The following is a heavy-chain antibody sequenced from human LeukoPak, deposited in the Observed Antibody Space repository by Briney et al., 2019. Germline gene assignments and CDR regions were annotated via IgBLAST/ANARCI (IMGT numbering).Heavy chain of an antibody. CDR1: GFTFSSYW. CDR2: IKQDGSEI. CDR3: GLGNSFDY. J-gene: IGHJ4*02. D-gene: IGHD4-23*01. V-gene: IGHV3-7*01. Sequence: TGGSLRLSCAASGFTFSSYWMSWVRQAPGKGLEWVANIKQDGSEIYYADSVKGRFTIPRDNAKNSLYLQMNSLRAEDTAVYYCGLGNSFDYWGQGTLVTVSS.